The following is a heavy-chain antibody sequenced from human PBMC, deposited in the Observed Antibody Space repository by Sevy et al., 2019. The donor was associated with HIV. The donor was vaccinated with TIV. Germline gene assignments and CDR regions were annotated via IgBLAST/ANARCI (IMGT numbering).Heavy chain of an antibody. J-gene: IGHJ6*02. CDR1: GFTFDDYA. CDR2: ISWNSGSI. Sequence: GGSLRLSCAASGFTFDDYAMHWVRQAPGKGLEWVSGISWNSGSIGYADSVKGRFTISRDNAKNSLYLQMNSLRAEDTALYYCAKDTIFGVGRTTEGSYYGMDVWGQGTTVTVYS. CDR3: AKDTIFGVGRTTEGSYYGMDV. V-gene: IGHV3-9*01. D-gene: IGHD3-3*01.